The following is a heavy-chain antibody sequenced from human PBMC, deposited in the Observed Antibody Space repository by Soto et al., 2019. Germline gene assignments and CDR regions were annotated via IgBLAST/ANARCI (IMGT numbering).Heavy chain of an antibody. CDR1: GGSISSYY. D-gene: IGHD6-13*01. V-gene: IGHV4-59*08. J-gene: IGHJ4*02. CDR3: ARRYGSSFDY. Sequence: QVQLQESGPGLVKPSETLSLTCTVSGGSISSYYWCWIRQPPGKGLEWIGYIYYSGSTNYNPSLKGRVTLSVDTSKNQFSLKLSSVTAADTAVYYCARRYGSSFDYWGQGTLVTVSS. CDR2: IYYSGST.